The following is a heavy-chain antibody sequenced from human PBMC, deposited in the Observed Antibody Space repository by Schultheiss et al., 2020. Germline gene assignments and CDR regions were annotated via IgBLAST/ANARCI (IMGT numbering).Heavy chain of an antibody. Sequence: SETLSLTCTVYGESFDGYYWSWIRQSPGKGLEWIGQINHSGDTDYFPSLKSRVAISVDTSKNQFSLKLSSVTAADTAVYYCARDSGSYWRGGADYWGQGTLVNVSS. J-gene: IGHJ4*02. CDR2: INHSGDT. D-gene: IGHD1-26*01. CDR1: GESFDGYY. CDR3: ARDSGSYWRGGADY. V-gene: IGHV4-34*01.